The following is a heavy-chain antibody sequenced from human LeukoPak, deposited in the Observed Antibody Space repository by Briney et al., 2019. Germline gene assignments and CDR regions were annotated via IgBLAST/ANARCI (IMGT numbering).Heavy chain of an antibody. D-gene: IGHD3-3*01. CDR3: ARAGGPKGFPYYDFWDV. J-gene: IGHJ6*04. CDR2: INHSGST. CDR1: GGSFSGYY. Sequence: SETLSLTCAVYGGSFSGYYWSWIRQLPGKGLEWIGEINHSGSTTYNPSLKSRVTISVDTSKNQFSLKLRSVNAADTAVYYCARAGGPKGFPYYDFWDVWGKGNTVTVSS. V-gene: IGHV4-34*01.